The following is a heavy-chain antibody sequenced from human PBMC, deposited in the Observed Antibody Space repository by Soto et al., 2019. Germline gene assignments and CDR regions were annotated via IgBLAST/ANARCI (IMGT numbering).Heavy chain of an antibody. V-gene: IGHV4-34*01. CDR2: INHSGST. J-gene: IGHJ4*02. CDR1: GGSFSGYY. Sequence: SETLSLTCAVYGGSFSGYYWSWIRQPPGKGLEWIGEINHSGSTNYNPSLKSRVTVSVDTSKNQFSLKLNSVTAADTAVYYCARFGGHTVTYDSWGQGTPVTVSS. D-gene: IGHD4-17*01. CDR3: ARFGGHTVTYDS.